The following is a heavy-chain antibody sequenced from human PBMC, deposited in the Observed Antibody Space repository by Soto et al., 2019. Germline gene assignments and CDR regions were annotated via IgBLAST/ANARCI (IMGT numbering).Heavy chain of an antibody. CDR2: ISYSGST. J-gene: IGHJ4*02. CDR1: GGSVSSGSYY. D-gene: IGHD3-10*02. Sequence: QVQLQESGPGLVKPSETLSLTCTVSGGSVSSGSYYWGWIRQPPGKGLEWIGYISYSGSTSYNPALQSRVTVSADTSKNQFSLKLSSVTAADTAVYYWARGVLLWGQGTLVTVSS. V-gene: IGHV4-61*01. CDR3: ARGVLL.